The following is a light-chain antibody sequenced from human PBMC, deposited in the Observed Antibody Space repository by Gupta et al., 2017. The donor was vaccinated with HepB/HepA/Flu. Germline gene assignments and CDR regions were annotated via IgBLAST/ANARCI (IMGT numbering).Light chain of an antibody. CDR1: QDLRSY. CDR2: AAS. J-gene: IGKJ4*01. Sequence: DIQLTQSASFLSASVGDRVTITCRASQDLRSYLAWYQQRPGKAPNLLIYAASTLQSGVPSRFSGSESGTEFTLTISSLQPEDFATYYCQQLNSYPLTFGGGTKVEIK. CDR3: QQLNSYPLT. V-gene: IGKV1-9*01.